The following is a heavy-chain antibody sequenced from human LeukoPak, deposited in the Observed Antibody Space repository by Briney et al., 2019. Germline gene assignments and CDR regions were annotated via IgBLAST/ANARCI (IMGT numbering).Heavy chain of an antibody. J-gene: IGHJ4*02. CDR1: GGSISSYY. Sequence: SETLSLTCTVSGGSISSYYWGWIRQPPGKGLEWIGSIYYSGSTYYNPSLKSRVTISVDTSKNQFSLKLSSVTAADTAVYYCARHRRYCSSTSCYALDYWGQGTLVTVSS. V-gene: IGHV4-39*01. CDR3: ARHRRYCSSTSCYALDY. CDR2: IYYSGST. D-gene: IGHD2-2*01.